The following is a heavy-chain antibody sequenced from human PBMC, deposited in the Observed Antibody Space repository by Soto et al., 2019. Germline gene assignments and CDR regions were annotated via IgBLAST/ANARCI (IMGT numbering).Heavy chain of an antibody. CDR3: ARLPYSIMITFGGVIAPFDY. V-gene: IGHV5-51*01. Sequence: GESLKISCKGSGYSFTSYWIGWVRQMPGKGLEWMGIIYPGDSDTRYSPSFQGQVTISADKSISTAYLQWSSLKASDTAMYYCARLPYSIMITFGGVIAPFDYWGQGTLVTVSS. CDR2: IYPGDSDT. J-gene: IGHJ4*02. CDR1: GYSFTSYW. D-gene: IGHD3-16*02.